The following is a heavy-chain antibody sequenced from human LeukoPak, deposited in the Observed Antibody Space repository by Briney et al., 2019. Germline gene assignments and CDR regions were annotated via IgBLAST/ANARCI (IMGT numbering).Heavy chain of an antibody. CDR2: INPNSGDT. V-gene: IGHV1-2*06. J-gene: IGHJ6*03. CDR3: ARSAEHCSNGVCFTDYYMDV. CDR1: GYTFSGSY. Sequence: GASVKVSCKASGYTFSGSYIHWVRQAPGQGLEWMGRINPNSGDTNYAQKFQGRVTMTRDTSISTAYMELSSLTSDDTAVYFCARSAEHCSNGVCFTDYYMDVWGKGTTVTVSS. D-gene: IGHD2-8*01.